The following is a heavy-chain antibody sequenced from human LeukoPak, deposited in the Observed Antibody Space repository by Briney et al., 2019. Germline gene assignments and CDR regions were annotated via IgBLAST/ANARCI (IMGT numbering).Heavy chain of an antibody. CDR2: ISAYNGNT. CDR3: ARSDTYYYYMDV. V-gene: IGHV1-18*01. J-gene: IGHJ6*03. CDR1: GYTFITYG. Sequence: ASVKVSCKASGYTFITYGISWVRQAPGQGLEWMGWISAYNGNTNYAQKLQGRVTMTTDISTSTAYMELRSLRSDDTAVYYCARSDTYYYYMDVWGKGTAVTVPS.